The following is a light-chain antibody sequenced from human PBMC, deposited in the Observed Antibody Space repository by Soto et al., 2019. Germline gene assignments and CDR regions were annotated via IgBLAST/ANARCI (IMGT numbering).Light chain of an antibody. CDR2: EVS. J-gene: IGLJ1*01. CDR1: SSDVGGYNY. CDR3: SSYAGSNILYV. V-gene: IGLV2-8*01. Sequence: QSALTQPPAASGSPGQSVTISCTDTSSDVGGYNYVSWYQQHPGKAPKLMIYEVSKRPSGVPDRFSGSKSGNTASLTVSGLQAEDEADYYCSSYAGSNILYVFGTGTKVTVL.